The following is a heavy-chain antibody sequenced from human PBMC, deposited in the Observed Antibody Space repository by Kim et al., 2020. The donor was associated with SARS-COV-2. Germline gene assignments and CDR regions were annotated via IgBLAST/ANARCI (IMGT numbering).Heavy chain of an antibody. V-gene: IGHV3-30*18. CDR2: ISYDGSNK. D-gene: IGHD2-8*01. J-gene: IGHJ4*03. CDR3: AKDLYCTNGVCYDDY. CDR1: GFTFSSYG. Sequence: GGSLRLSCAASGFTFSSYGMHWVRQAPGKGLEWVAVISYDGSNKYYADSVKGRFTISRDNSKNTLYLQMNSLRAEDTAVYYCAKDLYCTNGVCYDDYWG.